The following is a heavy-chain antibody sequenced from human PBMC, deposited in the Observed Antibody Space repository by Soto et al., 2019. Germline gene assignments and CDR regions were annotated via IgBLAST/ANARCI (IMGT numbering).Heavy chain of an antibody. CDR3: TTVGYSAPTFDY. CDR2: IKSKTDGETT. J-gene: IGHJ4*02. D-gene: IGHD1-26*01. Sequence: GGSLRLSCAASGFTFSNAWMSWVRQAPGKGLEWVGRIKSKTDGETTDYAAPVKGRFTISRDDSKNTLYLQMNSLKTEDTAVYYCTTVGYSAPTFDYWGQGTLVTVSS. CDR1: GFTFSNAW. V-gene: IGHV3-15*01.